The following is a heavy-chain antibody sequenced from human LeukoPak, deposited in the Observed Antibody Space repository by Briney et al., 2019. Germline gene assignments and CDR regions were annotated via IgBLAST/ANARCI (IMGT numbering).Heavy chain of an antibody. CDR3: ARGDYYDSRFDY. D-gene: IGHD3-22*01. CDR1: GFTFSGFAFH. CDR2: IYYSGST. V-gene: IGHV4-30-4*01. J-gene: IGHJ4*02. Sequence: LRLSCAASGFTFSGFAFHWVRQPPGKGLEWIGYIYYSGSTYYNPSLKSRVTISVDTSKNQFSLKLSSVTAADTAVYYCARGDYYDSRFDYWGQGTLVTVSS.